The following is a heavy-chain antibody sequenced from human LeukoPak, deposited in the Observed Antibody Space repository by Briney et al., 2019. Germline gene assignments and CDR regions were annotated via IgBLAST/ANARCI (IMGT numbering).Heavy chain of an antibody. D-gene: IGHD3-22*01. CDR1: GFTFSSHW. CDR2: INQDGSEK. Sequence: GGSLRLSCAASGFTFSSHWMSWVRQAPGKGLEWVANINQDGSEKHYVDSVKGRFTISRDNAKKSLYLQMNSLRAEDTAVYYCARTYYYDSSGYREDWFDPWGQGTLVTVSS. J-gene: IGHJ5*02. V-gene: IGHV3-7*02. CDR3: ARTYYYDSSGYREDWFDP.